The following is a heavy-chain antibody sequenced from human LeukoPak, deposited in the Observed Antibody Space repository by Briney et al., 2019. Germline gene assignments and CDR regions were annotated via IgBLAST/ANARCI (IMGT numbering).Heavy chain of an antibody. CDR1: SCTFDDYG. J-gene: IGHJ4*02. CDR3: ARGGYYDSSGYYDLFDY. V-gene: IGHV3-20*04. D-gene: IGHD3-22*01. Sequence: QSGGTLRLTCAASSCTFDDYGMSWVRQAPGKGLEWVSRINWNGGSTGYADSVKGRFTISRDNAKNSLYLQMNSLRAEDTALYYCARGGYYDSSGYYDLFDYWGQGTLVTVSS. CDR2: INWNGGST.